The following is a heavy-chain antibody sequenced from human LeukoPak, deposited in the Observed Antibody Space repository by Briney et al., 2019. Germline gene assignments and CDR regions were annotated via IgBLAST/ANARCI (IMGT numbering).Heavy chain of an antibody. J-gene: IGHJ4*02. Sequence: PGGSLRLSCAASGFTFSSYWMSWVRQAPGKGLEWVANIKQDGSEKYYVDSVKGRFTISRDNAKNSLYLQMNSLRAEDTAVYYCARGGSGSWYLGYFDYWGQGTLVTVSS. CDR3: ARGGSGSWYLGYFDY. D-gene: IGHD6-13*01. CDR1: GFTFSSYW. V-gene: IGHV3-7*01. CDR2: IKQDGSEK.